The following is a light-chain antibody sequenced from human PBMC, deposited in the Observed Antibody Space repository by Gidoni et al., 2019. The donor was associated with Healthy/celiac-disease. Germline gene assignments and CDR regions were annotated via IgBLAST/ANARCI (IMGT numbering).Light chain of an antibody. Sequence: QSALTQPRPVSGSPGQSVTISCTVTSSDVGGYNYVSWYQQHPGKAPKLMIYDVSKRPSGVPDRFSVSKSGNTASLTISGLQAEDEADYYCCSYAGSYTWVFGGGTKLTV. CDR1: SSDVGGYNY. J-gene: IGLJ3*02. CDR2: DVS. CDR3: CSYAGSYTWV. V-gene: IGLV2-11*01.